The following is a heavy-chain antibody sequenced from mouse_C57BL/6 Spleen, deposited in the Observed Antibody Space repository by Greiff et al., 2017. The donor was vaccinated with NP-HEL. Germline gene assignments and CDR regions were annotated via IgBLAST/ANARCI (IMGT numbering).Heavy chain of an antibody. CDR2: IYPGDGDT. V-gene: IGHV1-82*01. CDR3: ARSRYDGYYFYAMDY. CDR1: GYAFSSSW. J-gene: IGHJ4*01. D-gene: IGHD2-3*01. Sequence: VQLQQSGPELVKPGASVKISCKASGYAFSSSWMNWVKQRPGKGLEWIGRIYPGDGDTNYNGKFKGKATLTADKSSSTAYMQLSSLTSEDSAVYFCARSRYDGYYFYAMDYWGQGTSVTVSS.